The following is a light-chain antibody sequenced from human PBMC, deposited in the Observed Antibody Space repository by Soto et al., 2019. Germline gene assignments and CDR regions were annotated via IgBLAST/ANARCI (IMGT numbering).Light chain of an antibody. V-gene: IGKV3-20*01. J-gene: IGKJ1*01. CDR2: GAS. Sequence: IVLTQSPGTLSLSPGERATLSCRASQSVDSNYLDWYQQKPGQAPRLLIFGASSRATGIPDRFSGSGSETDFTLTISRLEPEDFAVYYCQHYGSSLWTFGQGTKVEIK. CDR1: QSVDSNY. CDR3: QHYGSSLWT.